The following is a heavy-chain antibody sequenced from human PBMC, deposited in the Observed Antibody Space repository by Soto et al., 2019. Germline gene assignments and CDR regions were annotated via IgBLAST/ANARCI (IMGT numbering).Heavy chain of an antibody. CDR1: GGTFSSYA. D-gene: IGHD4-4*01. Sequence: GASVKVSCKASGGTFSSYAISWVRQAPGQGLEWMGGIIPIFGTANYAQKFQGRVTITADESTSTAYMELSSLRSGDTAVYYCARDRSIYSNYGYYFDYWGQGTLVTVSS. V-gene: IGHV1-69*13. J-gene: IGHJ4*02. CDR2: IIPIFGTA. CDR3: ARDRSIYSNYGYYFDY.